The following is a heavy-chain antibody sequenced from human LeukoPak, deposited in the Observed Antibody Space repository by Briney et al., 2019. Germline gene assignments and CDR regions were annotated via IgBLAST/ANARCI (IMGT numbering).Heavy chain of an antibody. V-gene: IGHV4-61*08. CDR1: GGSISSGDYY. CDR2: IYYSGST. Sequence: SQTLSLTCTVSGGSISSGDYYWSWIRQPPGKGLEWIGYIYYSGSTNYNPSLKSRVTISVDTSKNQFSLKLSSVTAADTAVYYCASNSGGIVVVPVDAFDIWGQGTMVTVSS. J-gene: IGHJ3*02. CDR3: ASNSGGIVVVPVDAFDI. D-gene: IGHD2-2*01.